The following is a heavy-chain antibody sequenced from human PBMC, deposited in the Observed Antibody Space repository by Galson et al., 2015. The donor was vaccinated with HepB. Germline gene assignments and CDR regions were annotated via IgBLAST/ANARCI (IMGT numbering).Heavy chain of an antibody. Sequence: SLRLSCAASGFTFDDYTMHWVRQAPGKGLEWVSLISWDGGSTYYADSVKGRFTISRDNSKNSLYLQMNSLRTEGTALYYCAKDYYDSSGPDYWGQGTLVTVSS. CDR3: AKDYYDSSGPDY. J-gene: IGHJ4*02. CDR1: GFTFDDYT. D-gene: IGHD3-22*01. CDR2: ISWDGGST. V-gene: IGHV3-43*01.